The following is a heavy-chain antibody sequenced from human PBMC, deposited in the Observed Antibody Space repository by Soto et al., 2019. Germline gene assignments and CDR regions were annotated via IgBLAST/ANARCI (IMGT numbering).Heavy chain of an antibody. J-gene: IGHJ4*02. CDR1: GYTFTSYY. CDR2: INPSGGST. Sequence: ASVKVSCKASGYTFTSYYMHWVRQAPGQGLEWMGIINPSGGSTSYAQKFQGRVTMTRDTSTSTVYMELSSLRSEDTAVYYCAREPRPIGAACTPSDYWGQGTLVTVSS. V-gene: IGHV1-46*01. CDR3: AREPRPIGAACTPSDY. D-gene: IGHD6-13*01.